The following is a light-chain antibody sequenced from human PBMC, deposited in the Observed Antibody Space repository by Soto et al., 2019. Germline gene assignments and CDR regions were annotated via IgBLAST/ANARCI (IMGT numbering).Light chain of an antibody. CDR3: QQYSSDAT. J-gene: IGKJ1*01. V-gene: IGKV1-5*03. CDR2: RAS. Sequence: DIRMTQSPSTLSASVGDRVTITCRASQSINNWLAWSQQKPGKAPKLLIYRASSLENGVPSRFSGRGSGTAFIFTITSLQPDDFATYYCQQYSSDATFGQGTKVEIK. CDR1: QSINNW.